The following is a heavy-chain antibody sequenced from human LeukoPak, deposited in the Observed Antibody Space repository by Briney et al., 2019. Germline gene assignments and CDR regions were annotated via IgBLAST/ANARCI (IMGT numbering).Heavy chain of an antibody. V-gene: IGHV3-21*01. Sequence: GGSLRLSCAASGFTFSSYSMNWVRQAPGKGLEWVSSISSSSSYIYYADSVKGRFTISRDNAKNSLYLQMNSLRAEDTAVYYCAGDLFGSYYSGDYWGQGTLVTVSS. D-gene: IGHD1-26*01. J-gene: IGHJ4*02. CDR1: GFTFSSYS. CDR2: ISSSSSYI. CDR3: AGDLFGSYYSGDY.